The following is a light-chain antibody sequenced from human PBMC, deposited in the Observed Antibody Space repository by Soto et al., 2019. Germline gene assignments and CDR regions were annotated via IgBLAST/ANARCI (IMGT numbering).Light chain of an antibody. CDR1: QSVNSNF. CDR2: GSS. CDR3: QQYGHSPLLYT. V-gene: IGKV3-20*01. Sequence: EIVLTQSPGTLSLSPGERATLSCRTSQSVNSNFLAWYQQKPGQAPRLLVYGSSTRAAGVPDRFSGSGSGSDVTLTISRLEPEDFAVYYCQQYGHSPLLYTFGQGTKLGVK. J-gene: IGKJ2*01.